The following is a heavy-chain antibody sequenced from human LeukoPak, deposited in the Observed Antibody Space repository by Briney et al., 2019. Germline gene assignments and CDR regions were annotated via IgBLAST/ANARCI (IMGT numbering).Heavy chain of an antibody. D-gene: IGHD5-24*01. CDR3: AREFRDGYNGEIGY. J-gene: IGHJ4*02. CDR2: IHHSGRS. Sequence: PSETLSLTCAVSGYSISSGYYWDWIRQPPGKGLEWIGSIHHSGRSYYNSSLRSRVTISIDTSKNQLSLNLNSVTAADTAVYYCAREFRDGYNGEIGYWGQGTLVTVSS. V-gene: IGHV4-38-2*02. CDR1: GYSISSGYY.